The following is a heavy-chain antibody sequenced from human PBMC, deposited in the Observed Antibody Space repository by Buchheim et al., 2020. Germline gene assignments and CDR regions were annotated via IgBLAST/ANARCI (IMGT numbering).Heavy chain of an antibody. J-gene: IGHJ3*02. CDR2: IKSKTDGGTI. D-gene: IGHD3-22*01. Sequence: VQLVESGGGLVKPGGSLRLSCAASGFIFSNAWMNWVRQGPGKGLEWVGHIKSKTDGGTIDYAAPVKGRFTISRDDSKNTLYLQMNSLKSEDTAMYYCSTGLSSGRDAFDIWGQGT. CDR1: GFIFSNAW. V-gene: IGHV3-15*01. CDR3: STGLSSGRDAFDI.